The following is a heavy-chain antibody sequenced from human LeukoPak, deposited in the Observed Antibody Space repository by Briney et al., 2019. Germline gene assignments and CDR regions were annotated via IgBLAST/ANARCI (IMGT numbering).Heavy chain of an antibody. Sequence: SETLSLTCTVSGGSISSGGYYWSWIRQHPGKGLEWIGYIYYSGGTYYNPSLKSRVTISVDTSKNQFSLKLSSVTAADTAVYYCASFRVVRGVIIDNYWGQGTLVTVSS. CDR2: IYYSGGT. CDR3: ASFRVVRGVIIDNY. D-gene: IGHD3-10*01. CDR1: GGSISSGGYY. J-gene: IGHJ4*02. V-gene: IGHV4-31*03.